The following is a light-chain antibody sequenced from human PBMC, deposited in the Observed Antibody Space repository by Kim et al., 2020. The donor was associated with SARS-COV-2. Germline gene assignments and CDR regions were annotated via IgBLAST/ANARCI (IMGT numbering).Light chain of an antibody. Sequence: SYELTQPPSVSVAPGKTARITCGGDDIGSKSVNWYQQRPGQAPVLVINYDSDRPSGIPERFSGSNSGNTATLTISRVEAGDEADYYCQVWHTTTDPRVVFGGGTQLTVL. J-gene: IGLJ2*01. CDR1: DIGSKS. CDR3: QVWHTTTDPRVV. CDR2: YDS. V-gene: IGLV3-21*04.